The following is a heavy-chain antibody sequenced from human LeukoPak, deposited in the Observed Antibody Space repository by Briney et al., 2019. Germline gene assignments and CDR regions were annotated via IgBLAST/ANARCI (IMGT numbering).Heavy chain of an antibody. CDR2: INHSGST. V-gene: IGHV4-34*01. J-gene: IGHJ4*02. Sequence: ASETLSLTCTVSGGSISSYYWSWIRQPPGKGLEWIGEINHSGSTNYNPSLKSRVTISVDTSKNQFSLKLSSVTAADTAVYYCARRVNYDILTANKYYFDYWGQGTLVTVSS. CDR3: ARRVNYDILTANKYYFDY. CDR1: GGSISSYY. D-gene: IGHD3-9*01.